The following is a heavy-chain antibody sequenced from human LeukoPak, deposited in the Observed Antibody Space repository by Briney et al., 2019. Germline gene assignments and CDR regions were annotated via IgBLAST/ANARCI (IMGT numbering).Heavy chain of an antibody. CDR3: ARDYGGYSGYGDETFDY. CDR2: ISAYNGNT. D-gene: IGHD5-12*01. CDR1: GYTFTSYG. V-gene: IGHV1-18*01. J-gene: IGHJ4*02. Sequence: ASVTVSFKASGYTFTSYGISWVRQAPGQGREWMGWISAYNGNTNYAQKLQGRVTMTTDTSTSTAYMELRSLRSDDTAVYYCARDYGGYSGYGDETFDYWGQGTLVTVSS.